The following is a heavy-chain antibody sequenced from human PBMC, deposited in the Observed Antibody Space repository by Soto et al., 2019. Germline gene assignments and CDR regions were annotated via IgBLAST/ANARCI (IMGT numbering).Heavy chain of an antibody. CDR2: INTDGRET. V-gene: IGHV3-74*01. CDR3: ARDGEGY. CDR1: GFIFSNYW. Sequence: PWGSLRLSCAASGFIFSNYWMHWVRQVPGKGLVWVSRINTDGRETNYADSVKGRFTVSRDNAKNTQFLQMNSLRVEDTAVYYCARDGEGYWGQGTLVTVSS. J-gene: IGHJ4*02. D-gene: IGHD2-21*01.